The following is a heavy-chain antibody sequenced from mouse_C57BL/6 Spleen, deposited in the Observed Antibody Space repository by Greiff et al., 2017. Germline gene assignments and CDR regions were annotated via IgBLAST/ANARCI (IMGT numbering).Heavy chain of an antibody. CDR2: IDPSDSYT. J-gene: IGHJ4*01. Sequence: QVQLKQPGAELVKPGASVKLSCKASGYTFTSYWMQWVKQRPGQGLEWIGEIDPSDSYTNYNQKFKGKATLTVDTSSSTAYMQLSSLTSEDSAVCDCARFTTVPYYAMDYWGQGTSVTVSS. V-gene: IGHV1-50*01. CDR1: GYTFTSYW. D-gene: IGHD1-1*01. CDR3: ARFTTVPYYAMDY.